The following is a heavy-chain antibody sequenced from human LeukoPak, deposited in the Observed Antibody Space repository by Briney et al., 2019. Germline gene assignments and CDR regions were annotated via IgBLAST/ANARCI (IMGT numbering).Heavy chain of an antibody. V-gene: IGHV4-39*01. CDR3: TRHEGQWLLSGYFAS. J-gene: IGHJ4*02. Sequence: PSETLSLTCSVSGGSISSSSYYWCWIRQPPGKGLEWIGNIYYSGTTYSNPSLKSRVTISVDTFKNQFSLKLNSVTAADTAVYYCTRHEGQWLLSGYFASWGQGTLVTVSS. D-gene: IGHD6-19*01. CDR2: IYYSGTT. CDR1: GGSISSSSYY.